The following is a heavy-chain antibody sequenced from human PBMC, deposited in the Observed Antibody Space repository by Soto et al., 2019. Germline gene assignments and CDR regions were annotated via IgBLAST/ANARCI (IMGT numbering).Heavy chain of an antibody. D-gene: IGHD1-26*01. J-gene: IGHJ4*02. CDR1: GFTFSTYA. Sequence: PGGSLRLSCAASGFTFSTYAMSWVRQAPGKGLEWVSAISASGGRTYYADSVKGRFTISRDNSKNTLYLQMNSLRADDTALYYCAKEGPTVGATFDYWGRGTLVTVSS. V-gene: IGHV3-23*01. CDR2: ISASGGRT. CDR3: AKEGPTVGATFDY.